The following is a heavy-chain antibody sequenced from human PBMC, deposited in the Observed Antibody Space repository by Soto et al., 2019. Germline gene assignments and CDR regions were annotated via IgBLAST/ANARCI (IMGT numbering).Heavy chain of an antibody. V-gene: IGHV1-18*01. CDR1: GYTFTTYG. D-gene: IGHD3-16*01. J-gene: IGHJ4*02. CDR2: ISAYSGKT. Sequence: QVQLVQSGDEVKKPGASVKVSCKTSGYTFTTYGISWVRQAPGQGLEWVGWISAYSGKTHYAQKFQGKVTMTTDASTNTAYLELRSLRSDDTAVYYCARDPYLGDHQYWGQGTLVTVSS. CDR3: ARDPYLGDHQY.